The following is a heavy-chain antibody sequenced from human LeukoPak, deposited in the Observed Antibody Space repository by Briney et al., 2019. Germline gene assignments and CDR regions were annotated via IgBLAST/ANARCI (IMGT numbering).Heavy chain of an antibody. CDR1: GFTVSNNY. CDR2: IYSGGST. V-gene: IGHV3-53*01. D-gene: IGHD3-10*01. CDR3: AKALYYYGFDI. J-gene: IGHJ3*02. Sequence: GGSLRLSCAASGFTVSNNYMIWVRQAPGKGLEWVSLIYSGGSTYYSDSVRGRFATSRDNSKNTLYLQMNSLRAEDTAVYYCAKALYYYGFDIWGQGTMVTVSS.